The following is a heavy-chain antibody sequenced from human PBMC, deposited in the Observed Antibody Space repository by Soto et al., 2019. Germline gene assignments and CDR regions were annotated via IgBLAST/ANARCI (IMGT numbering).Heavy chain of an antibody. D-gene: IGHD6-6*01. CDR1: GGSISSTSYY. CDR3: ASHSKSSSVDY. Sequence: SETLSLTCTVSGGSISSTSYYWDWIRQPPGKGLEWIGTIYYSGSTYYNPSLKSRVTISADTSRNQVSLKLSSVTAADTAVYYCASHSKSSSVDYWGQGTLVTVSS. J-gene: IGHJ4*02. V-gene: IGHV4-39*01. CDR2: IYYSGST.